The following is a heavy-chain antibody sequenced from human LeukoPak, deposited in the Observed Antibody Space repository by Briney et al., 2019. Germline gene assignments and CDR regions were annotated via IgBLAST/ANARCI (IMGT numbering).Heavy chain of an antibody. CDR3: ARPTHRLTVTTAIDY. Sequence: ASVKVSCKPSGYTFTGFYLHWARQAPGQGLQWMGWINPKDGATKYSQSFRGRVTMTRDTSIDTAYMELSSLTSDDTAIYYCARPTHRLTVTTAIDYWGQGTLVTVSS. V-gene: IGHV1-2*02. CDR2: INPKDGAT. J-gene: IGHJ4*02. CDR1: GYTFTGFY. D-gene: IGHD4-17*01.